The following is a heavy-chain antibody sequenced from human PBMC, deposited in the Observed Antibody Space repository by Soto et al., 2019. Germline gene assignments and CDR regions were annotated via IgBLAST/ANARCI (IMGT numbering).Heavy chain of an antibody. D-gene: IGHD3-3*01. CDR3: ARVTPSKDYDFWSGYYTGHYYYYYMDV. CDR1: GYTFTSYY. CDR2: INPSGGST. Sequence: ASVKVSCKASGYTFTSYYMHWVRQAPGQGLEWMGIINPSGGSTSYAQKFQGRVTMTRDTSTSTVYMELSSLRSEDTAVYYCARVTPSKDYDFWSGYYTGHYYYYYMDVWGKGTTVTVSS. V-gene: IGHV1-46*01. J-gene: IGHJ6*03.